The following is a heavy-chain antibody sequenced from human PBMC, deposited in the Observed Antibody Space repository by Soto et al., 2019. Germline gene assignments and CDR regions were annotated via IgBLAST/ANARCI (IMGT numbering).Heavy chain of an antibody. Sequence: ASVKVSCKASGYTFTSYDINWVRQATGQGLEWMGWMNPNSGNTGYAQKFQGRVTMTRNTSISTAYMELSSLRSEDTAVYYWARGGYSSTWSNLLDRSGLDVWGQGTTVTVLL. CDR3: ARGGYSSTWSNLLDRSGLDV. J-gene: IGHJ6*02. D-gene: IGHD6-13*01. CDR2: MNPNSGNT. CDR1: GYTFTSYD. V-gene: IGHV1-8*01.